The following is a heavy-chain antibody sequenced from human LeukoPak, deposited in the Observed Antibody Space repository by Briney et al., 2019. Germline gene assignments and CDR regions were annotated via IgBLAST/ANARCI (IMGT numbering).Heavy chain of an antibody. CDR2: INPSGGST. J-gene: IGHJ4*02. D-gene: IGHD4-23*01. V-gene: IGHV1-46*01. CDR3: ASDYGGNTFDY. Sequence: AASVKVSCKASGYTFTSYYMHWVRQAPGQGLEWMGIINPSGGSTSYGQKFQGRVTMTRDTSTSTVYMELSSLRSDDTAVYYCASDYGGNTFDYWGQGTLVTVSS. CDR1: GYTFTSYY.